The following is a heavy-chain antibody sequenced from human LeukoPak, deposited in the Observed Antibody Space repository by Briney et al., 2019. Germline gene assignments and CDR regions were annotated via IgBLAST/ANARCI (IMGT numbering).Heavy chain of an antibody. Sequence: ASVKVSCKASGYTFTSYAMNWVRQAPGQGLEWMGWINTNTGNPTYAQGFTGRFVFSLGTSVSTAYLQISSLKAEDTAVYYCARDTGGSYADAFDIWGQGTMVTVSS. CDR2: INTNTGNP. D-gene: IGHD1-26*01. V-gene: IGHV7-4-1*02. CDR1: GYTFTSYA. CDR3: ARDTGGSYADAFDI. J-gene: IGHJ3*02.